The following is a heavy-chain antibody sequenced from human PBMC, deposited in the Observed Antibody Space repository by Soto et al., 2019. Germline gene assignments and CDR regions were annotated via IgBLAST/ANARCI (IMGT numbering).Heavy chain of an antibody. CDR3: ATRVVDYDFWSGYYSYYYYMDV. CDR1: GGSISSYY. CDR2: IYYSGST. V-gene: IGHV4-59*08. J-gene: IGHJ6*03. D-gene: IGHD3-3*01. Sequence: PSETLSLTCTVSGGSISSYYWSWIRQPPGKGLEWFGYIYYSGSTNYNPSLKSRVTISVDTSKNQFSLKLSSVAAADTAVYYCATRVVDYDFWSGYYSYYYYMDVWGKGTTVTVSS.